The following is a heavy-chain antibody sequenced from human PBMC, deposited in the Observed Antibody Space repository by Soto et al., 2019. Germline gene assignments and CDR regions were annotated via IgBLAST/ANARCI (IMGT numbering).Heavy chain of an antibody. CDR3: ARGPPGSTWSHFDY. Sequence: VQLQESGPGLVEPSGTLSLTCAVSGGSISGGSWWSWVRQPPGKGLEWIGEIYDSGSTNYNPSLKSRVTMSVDTSKNQFSLKLTSVTAADTAVYYCARGPPGSTWSHFDYWGQGTLVTVSS. V-gene: IGHV4-4*02. CDR2: IYDSGST. J-gene: IGHJ4*02. CDR1: GGSISGGSW. D-gene: IGHD6-6*01.